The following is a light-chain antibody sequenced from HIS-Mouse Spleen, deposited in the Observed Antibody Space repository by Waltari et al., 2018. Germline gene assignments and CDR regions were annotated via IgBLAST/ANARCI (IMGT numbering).Light chain of an antibody. CDR3: YSTDSSGNHRRV. V-gene: IGLV3-10*01. J-gene: IGLJ3*02. CDR1: ALPTKY. Sequence: SYELTQPPSVSVSPGQTARITCSGDALPTKYAYCYQKKSGQAPWPVIYEDSKRPSGIPERFSGSSSGTMATLTISGAQVEDEADYYCYSTDSSGNHRRVFGGGTKLTVL. CDR2: EDS.